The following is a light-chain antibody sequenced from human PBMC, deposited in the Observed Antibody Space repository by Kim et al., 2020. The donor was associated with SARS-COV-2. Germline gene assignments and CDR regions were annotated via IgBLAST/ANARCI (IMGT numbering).Light chain of an antibody. J-gene: IGKJ1*01. CDR2: YAS. CDR1: QSVSSTY. Sequence: TLSLSPGERAPPSCRASQSVSSTYLAWYQQKPGQAPRLLIYYASGRATGIPDRFSGSGSGTDFTLTISRLEPEDFAVYYCQQRKTFGQGTKVDIK. V-gene: IGKV3-20*01. CDR3: QQRKT.